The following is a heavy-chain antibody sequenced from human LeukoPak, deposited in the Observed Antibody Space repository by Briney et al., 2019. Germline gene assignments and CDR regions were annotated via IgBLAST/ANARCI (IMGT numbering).Heavy chain of an antibody. D-gene: IGHD6-19*01. J-gene: IGHJ3*02. CDR1: GGSFSGYY. Sequence: PSETLSLTCAVYGGSFSGYYWSWIRQPPGKGLEWIGRIYTSGSTNYNPSLKSRVTMSVDTSKNQFSLKLSSVTAADTAVYYCARDAGLVGAFDIWGQGTMVTVSS. CDR2: IYTSGST. CDR3: ARDAGLVGAFDI. V-gene: IGHV4-59*10.